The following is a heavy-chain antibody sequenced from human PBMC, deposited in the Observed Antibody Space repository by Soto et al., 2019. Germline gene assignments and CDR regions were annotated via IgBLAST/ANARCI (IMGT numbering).Heavy chain of an antibody. Sequence: SGPTLVNPTQTLTLTCTFSGFSLTTVGMGVGWIRQPPGKALDWLGIIYWDDDKRYSPSLNGRVTFIKDTSKNQVVLTMANMDPVDTATYYCAHRNSRMFAFDIWGQGTLVTVSS. CDR1: GFSLTTVGMG. J-gene: IGHJ3*02. CDR2: IYWDDDK. D-gene: IGHD3-10*02. V-gene: IGHV2-5*02. CDR3: AHRNSRMFAFDI.